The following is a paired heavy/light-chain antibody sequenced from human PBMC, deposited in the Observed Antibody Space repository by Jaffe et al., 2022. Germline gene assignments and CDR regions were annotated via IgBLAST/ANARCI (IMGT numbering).Heavy chain of an antibody. J-gene: IGHJ4*02. CDR2: ISGSGGTT. CDR3: AKAYNWGDFDY. CDR1: EFTFSNYA. D-gene: IGHD1-20*01. Sequence: EVQLLESGGGLVQPGGSLRLSCAASEFTFSNYAMSWVRQAPGKGLEWVSAISGSGGTTHYADSVKGRFTISRDNSKNTLYLQMNSLRAEDTAVYYCAKAYNWGDFDYWGQGTLVTVSS. V-gene: IGHV3-23*01.
Light chain of an antibody. Sequence: EIVMTQSPATLSVSPGERATLSCRASQSVISNLAWYQQKPGQAPRLLIYGASTRATGIPARFSGSGSGTEFTLTISSLQSEDFAVYYCQQYNNWPPFTFGPGTKVDIK. CDR1: QSVISN. J-gene: IGKJ3*01. CDR2: GAS. CDR3: QQYNNWPPFT. V-gene: IGKV3-15*01.